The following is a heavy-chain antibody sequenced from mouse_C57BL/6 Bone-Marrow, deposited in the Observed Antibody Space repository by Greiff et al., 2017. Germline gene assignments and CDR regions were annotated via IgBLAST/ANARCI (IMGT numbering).Heavy chain of an antibody. CDR2: IDPEDGDT. CDR3: TRDYYGSSYERAMDY. Sequence: VQLQQSGAELVRPGASVKLSCTASGFNIKDYYMHWVKQRPEQGLEWIGRIDPEDGDTEYAPKFQGKATMTADTSSNTAYLQLSSLTSEDTAVYYCTRDYYGSSYERAMDYWGQGTAVTVSS. V-gene: IGHV14-1*01. D-gene: IGHD1-1*01. CDR1: GFNIKDYY. J-gene: IGHJ4*01.